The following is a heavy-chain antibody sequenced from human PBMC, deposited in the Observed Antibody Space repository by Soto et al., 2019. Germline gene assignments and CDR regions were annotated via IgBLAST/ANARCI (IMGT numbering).Heavy chain of an antibody. CDR1: GGTFSSYA. CDR2: IIPIFGTA. Sequence: QVQLVQSGAEVKKPGSSVKVSCKASGGTFSSYAISWVRQAPGQGLEWMGGIIPIFGTANYAQKFQGRVTITADESTSTAYMELSSLRSEDTAVYYCARVTTYYYDSSGYRPGMDLWGQGTTVTVSS. V-gene: IGHV1-69*01. CDR3: ARVTTYYYDSSGYRPGMDL. J-gene: IGHJ6*02. D-gene: IGHD3-22*01.